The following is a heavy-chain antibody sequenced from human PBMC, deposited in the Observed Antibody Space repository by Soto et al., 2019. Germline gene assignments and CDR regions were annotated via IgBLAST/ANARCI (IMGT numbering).Heavy chain of an antibody. J-gene: IGHJ4*02. CDR3: TTDRITMIVVVIPMPFDY. CDR1: GFTFSNAW. Sequence: GGSLRLSCAASGFTFSNAWMNWVRQAPGKGLEWVGRIKSKTDGGTTDYAAPVKGRFTISRDDSKNTLYLQMNSLKTEDTAVYYCTTDRITMIVVVIPMPFDYWGQGTLVTVSS. V-gene: IGHV3-15*07. CDR2: IKSKTDGGTT. D-gene: IGHD3-22*01.